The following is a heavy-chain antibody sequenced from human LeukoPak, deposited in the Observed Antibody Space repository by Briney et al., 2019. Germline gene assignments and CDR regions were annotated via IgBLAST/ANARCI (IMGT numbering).Heavy chain of an antibody. CDR2: GNPSGTTT. CDR1: GYTFTTYF. J-gene: IGHJ3*01. D-gene: IGHD6-13*01. CDR3: ARDRGTIAGHPGGFDV. Sequence: ASVKVSCKASGYTFTTYFMHWVRQAPGQGLEWMAIGNPSGTTTIYAQKFQGRVTMTRDTSTSTSYLELTSLTSEDTAMYYCARDRGTIAGHPGGFDVWGQGTMVTVSS. V-gene: IGHV1-46*01.